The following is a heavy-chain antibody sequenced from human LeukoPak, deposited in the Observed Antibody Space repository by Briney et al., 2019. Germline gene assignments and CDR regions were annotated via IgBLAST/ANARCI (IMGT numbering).Heavy chain of an antibody. J-gene: IGHJ3*02. Sequence: KASETLSLTCTVSGGSISSYYWSWSRQPPGKGLEWIGYIYHSGSTNYNPSLKSRVTISVDTSKNQFSLKLSSVTAADTAVYYCARQTSDAFDIWGQGTMVTVSS. CDR1: GGSISSYY. CDR3: ARQTSDAFDI. V-gene: IGHV4-59*08. CDR2: IYHSGST. D-gene: IGHD4-11*01.